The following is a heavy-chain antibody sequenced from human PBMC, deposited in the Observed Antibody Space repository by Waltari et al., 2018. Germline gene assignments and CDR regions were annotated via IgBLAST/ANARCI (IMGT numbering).Heavy chain of an antibody. Sequence: EVQLVESGGGLVQPGGSLRLSCAASGFTFSSYEMNWVRQAPGKGLEWFSYISSGCSTIYYADSVKGRFTISRDNAKNSLYLQMNSLRAEDTAVYYCARSNSDDAFDIWGQGTMVTVSS. CDR1: GFTFSSYE. CDR2: ISSGCSTI. CDR3: ARSNSDDAFDI. D-gene: IGHD2-21*01. V-gene: IGHV3-48*03. J-gene: IGHJ3*02.